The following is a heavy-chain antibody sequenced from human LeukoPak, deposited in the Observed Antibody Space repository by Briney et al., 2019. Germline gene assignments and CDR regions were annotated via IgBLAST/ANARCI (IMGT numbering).Heavy chain of an antibody. Sequence: GGSLRLSCAASGFPFRSYAMHWVRQAPGKGLEWVAFIRYDGSYKYYADSVKGRFTISRDNSKNTLYLQMNSLRAEDTAVYYCAKIPYGDYLLDYDYYMHVWGKGTTVTISS. CDR3: AKIPYGDYLLDYDYYMHV. CDR1: GFPFRSYA. V-gene: IGHV3-30*02. D-gene: IGHD4-17*01. CDR2: IRYDGSYK. J-gene: IGHJ6*03.